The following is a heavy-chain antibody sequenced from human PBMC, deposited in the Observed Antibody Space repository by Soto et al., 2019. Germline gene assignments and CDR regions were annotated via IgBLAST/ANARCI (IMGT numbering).Heavy chain of an antibody. CDR1: GYTFTGYY. CDR2: INPNSGGT. J-gene: IGHJ6*02. CDR3: ATDDGYSYYYGMDV. V-gene: IGHV1-2*04. Sequence: QVQLVQSEAEVKKPGASVKVSCKASGYTFTGYYMHWVRQAPGQGLEWMGWINPNSGGTNYAQKFQGWVTMTRDTSISTAYMELSRLRSDDTAVYYCATDDGYSYYYGMDVWGQGTTVTVSS. D-gene: IGHD5-18*01.